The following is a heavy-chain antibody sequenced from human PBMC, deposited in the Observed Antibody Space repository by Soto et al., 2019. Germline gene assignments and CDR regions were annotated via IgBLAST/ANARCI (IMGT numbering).Heavy chain of an antibody. J-gene: IGHJ4*02. D-gene: IGHD3-9*01. CDR2: ISGNGAET. CDR3: ARRLDYDILTGTIDY. CDR1: GFPFSSYA. V-gene: IGHV3-23*01. Sequence: PGGPLRLSCAASGFPFSSYAMSWVRQAPGKGLEWVSAISGNGAETSYAASVRGRFTISRDNSKHTLYLQMNSLRAEDTAVYYCARRLDYDILTGTIDYWGQGTLVTVSS.